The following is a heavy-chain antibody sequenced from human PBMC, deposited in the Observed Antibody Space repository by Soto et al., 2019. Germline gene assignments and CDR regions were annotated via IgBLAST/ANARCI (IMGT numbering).Heavy chain of an antibody. J-gene: IGHJ4*02. CDR2: IYYSGST. Sequence: SETLSLTCTVSGGSISSYYWSWIRQPPGKGLEWIGYIYYSGSTNYNPSLKSRVTISVDTSKNQFSLKLSSVTAADTAVYYCAGSSSWHFFDYWGQGTLVTVSS. V-gene: IGHV4-59*08. CDR1: GGSISSYY. D-gene: IGHD6-13*01. CDR3: AGSSSWHFFDY.